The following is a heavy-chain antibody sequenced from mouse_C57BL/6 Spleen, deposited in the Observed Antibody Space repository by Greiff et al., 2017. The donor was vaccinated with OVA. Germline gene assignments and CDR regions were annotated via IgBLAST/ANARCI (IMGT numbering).Heavy chain of an antibody. CDR1: GYTFTDYY. CDR2: IYPGSGNT. D-gene: IGHD2-4*01. Sequence: QVQLQQSGAELVRPGASVKLSCKASGYTFTDYYINWVKQRPGQGLEWIARIYPGSGNTYYNEKFKGKATLTAEKSSSTAYMQLSSLTSEDSAVYFGARDYDEGDWFAYWGQGTLVTVSA. J-gene: IGHJ3*01. CDR3: ARDYDEGDWFAY. V-gene: IGHV1-76*01.